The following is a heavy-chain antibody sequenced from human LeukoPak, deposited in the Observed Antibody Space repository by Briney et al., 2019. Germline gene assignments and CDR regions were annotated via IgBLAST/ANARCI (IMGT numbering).Heavy chain of an antibody. CDR1: GYTFTSYG. D-gene: IGHD1-26*01. CDR3: ARQYSVSSKNWFDP. J-gene: IGHJ5*02. Sequence: ASVKVSCKASGYTFTSYGISWVRQAPGQGLEWMGWISAYNGNTNYAQKLQGRVTMTTDTSTSTAYMELRSLRSDDTAVYYCARQYSVSSKNWFDPWGQGTLVTVSS. CDR2: ISAYNGNT. V-gene: IGHV1-18*01.